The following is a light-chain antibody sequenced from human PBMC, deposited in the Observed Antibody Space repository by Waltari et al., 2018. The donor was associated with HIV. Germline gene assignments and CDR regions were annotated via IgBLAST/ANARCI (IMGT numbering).Light chain of an antibody. CDR3: QQLHTVPLT. Sequence: DIMLTQSTSLLPPSVGDRVTVACRASQDISDFLAWYPQKPGIAPRPLIYDASTLYTGAPSRGRGSGSGTEFTLTISSLQPEDFASYYCQQLHTVPLTFGGGTKV. CDR2: DAS. J-gene: IGKJ4*01. CDR1: QDISDF. V-gene: IGKV1-9*01.